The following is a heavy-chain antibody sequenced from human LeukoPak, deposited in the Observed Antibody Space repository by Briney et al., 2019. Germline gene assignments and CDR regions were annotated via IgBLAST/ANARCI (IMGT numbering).Heavy chain of an antibody. D-gene: IGHD2-2*01. V-gene: IGHV1-18*01. CDR1: GYTFTSYG. Sequence: ASVTVSFKASGYTFTSYGISWVRQAPGQGLEWMGWISAYNGNTNYAQKLQGRVTMTTDTSTSTAYMELRSLRSDDTAVYYCARGDIVVAQRYYFDYWGQGTLVTVSS. J-gene: IGHJ4*02. CDR2: ISAYNGNT. CDR3: ARGDIVVAQRYYFDY.